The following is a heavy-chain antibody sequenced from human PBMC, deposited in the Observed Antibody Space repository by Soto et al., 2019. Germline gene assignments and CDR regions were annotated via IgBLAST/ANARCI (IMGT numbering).Heavy chain of an antibody. CDR2: INAGNGNT. D-gene: IGHD5-18*01. Sequence: ASVKVSCKASGYSFSSYGITWVRQAPGQGLEWMGWINAGNGNTKYAQKFQGRVTMTRDTSASTAYMELSSLRSEDTAVYYCARDPGYSYGYNWGQGTLVTVSS. CDR3: ARDPGYSYGYN. V-gene: IGHV1-18*01. J-gene: IGHJ4*02. CDR1: GYSFSSYG.